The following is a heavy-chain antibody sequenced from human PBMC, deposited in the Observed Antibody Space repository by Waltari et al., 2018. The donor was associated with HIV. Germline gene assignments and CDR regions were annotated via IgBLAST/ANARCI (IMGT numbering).Heavy chain of an antibody. Sequence: EVQLVDSGGGLVQPGGSLRLSCAASGFTVSNNFMSWVRRAAGERLEWVSIIYSGGSTYYADSVKGRFTISRDNSKNTLYLQMNSLRVEDTAVYYCAREEAVTARGGIDVWGQGTMVTVSS. CDR3: AREEAVTARGGIDV. CDR1: GFTVSNNF. J-gene: IGHJ3*01. CDR2: IYSGGST. V-gene: IGHV3-66*01. D-gene: IGHD3-10*01.